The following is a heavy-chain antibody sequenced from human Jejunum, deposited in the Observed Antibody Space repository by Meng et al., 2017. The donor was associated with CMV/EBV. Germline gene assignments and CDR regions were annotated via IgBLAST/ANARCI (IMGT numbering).Heavy chain of an antibody. V-gene: IGHV3-23*01. CDR2: ISGSGGST. CDR3: AKDRSGRFYYPEVFDI. CDR1: FTFRMYA. D-gene: IGHD3-10*01. J-gene: IGHJ3*02. Sequence: FTFRMYAMTWVRQAPGKGLQWVSCISGSGGSTYYADSVKGRFTISRDNSKNTLYLEMNTLRAEDTGVYYCAKDRSGRFYYPEVFDIWGRGTMVTVSS.